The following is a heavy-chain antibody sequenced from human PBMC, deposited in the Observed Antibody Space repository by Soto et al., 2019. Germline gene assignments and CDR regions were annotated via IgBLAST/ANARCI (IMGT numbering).Heavy chain of an antibody. CDR2: IDPSDSYT. Sequence: EVQLVQSGAEVKKPGESLRISCKGSGYSFTSYWISWVRQMPGKGLEWMGRIDPSDSYTNYSPSFQGHVTISADKSISTAYLQWSSLKASDTAMYYCARCQKPARYGSGSCDYPWGQGTLVTVSS. J-gene: IGHJ4*02. D-gene: IGHD3-10*01. V-gene: IGHV5-10-1*01. CDR1: GYSFTSYW. CDR3: ARCQKPARYGSGSCDYP.